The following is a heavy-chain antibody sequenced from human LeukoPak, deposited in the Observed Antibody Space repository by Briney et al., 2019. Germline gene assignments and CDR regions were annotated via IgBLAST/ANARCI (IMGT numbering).Heavy chain of an antibody. CDR1: GSTFSSYG. V-gene: IGHV3-30*18. J-gene: IGHJ4*02. D-gene: IGHD5-24*01. Sequence: GSLRLSCAASGSTFSSYGMHWVRQAPGKGLEWVAVISYDGSNKYYADSVKGRFTISRDNSMNTLYLQMNSLRDEDTAVYYCAQAWRWLQLNYWGQGTLVTVSS. CDR3: AQAWRWLQLNY. CDR2: ISYDGSNK.